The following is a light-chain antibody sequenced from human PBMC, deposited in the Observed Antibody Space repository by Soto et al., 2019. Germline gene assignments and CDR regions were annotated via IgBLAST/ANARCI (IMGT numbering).Light chain of an antibody. V-gene: IGLV2-11*01. J-gene: IGLJ2*01. Sequence: QSALTQPRSVSASPGQSVTISCTGTSSDVGAYNYVSWYQQHPGKAPKLMIYDVIRRPSGVPDRFSGSKSGNTASLTISGLQAEDEADYFCGSYAGSYTVVFGGGTQLTVL. CDR2: DVI. CDR1: SSDVGAYNY. CDR3: GSYAGSYTVV.